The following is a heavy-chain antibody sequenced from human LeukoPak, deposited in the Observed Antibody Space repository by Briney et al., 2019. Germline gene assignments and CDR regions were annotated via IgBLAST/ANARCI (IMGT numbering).Heavy chain of an antibody. Sequence: GSLRLSCAASGFTFGSYTMSWVRQAPGKGLEWVSTISGSGGTTYYADSVKGRFTISRDNSKNTLYLQMDSLRAEDTAVYYCAKDISSTTNCYLGCQAAFDYWGQGTPVTVSS. CDR3: AKDISSTTNCYLGCQAAFDY. V-gene: IGHV3-23*01. CDR1: GFTFGSYT. J-gene: IGHJ4*02. D-gene: IGHD2-2*01. CDR2: ISGSGGTT.